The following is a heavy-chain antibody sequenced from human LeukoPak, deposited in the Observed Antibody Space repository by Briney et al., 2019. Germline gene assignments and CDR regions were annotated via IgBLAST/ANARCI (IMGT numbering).Heavy chain of an antibody. J-gene: IGHJ4*02. V-gene: IGHV1-2*06. CDR2: INPNSGGT. Sequence: ASVKVSCKASGYTFTGYYMHWVRQAPGQGLEWMGRINPNSGGTNYAQKFQGRVTMTRDTSIGTAYMELSRLRSDDTAVYYCARSNYGSGSYYAFDYWGQGTLVTVSS. CDR3: ARSNYGSGSYYAFDY. CDR1: GYTFTGYY. D-gene: IGHD3-10*01.